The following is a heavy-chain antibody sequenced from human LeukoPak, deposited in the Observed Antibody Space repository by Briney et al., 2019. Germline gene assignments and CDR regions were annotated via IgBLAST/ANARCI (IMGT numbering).Heavy chain of an antibody. V-gene: IGHV4-59*08. CDR3: ARAFCVGECFVLHIFFDS. J-gene: IGHJ4*02. Sequence: SETLSLTCTVFGGTISSYYWSWIRQPPGKGLEWIGYIYNSGSTNYNPSLKSRVTISLDTSKNHFSLNLRSMQASDTAVYYCARAFCVGECFVLHIFFDSWGQGTLVTVSS. CDR1: GGTISSYY. CDR2: IYNSGST. D-gene: IGHD2-21*01.